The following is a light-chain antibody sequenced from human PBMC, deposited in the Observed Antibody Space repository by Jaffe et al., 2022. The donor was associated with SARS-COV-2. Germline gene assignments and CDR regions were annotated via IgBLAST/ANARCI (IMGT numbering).Light chain of an antibody. CDR1: SSDVGGYDY. J-gene: IGLJ2*01. V-gene: IGLV2-14*01. Sequence: QSALTQPASVSGSPGQSITISCTGTSSDVGGYDYVSWYQQHPGKAPKLMIYDVSSRPSGASNRFSGSKSGNTASLTISGLQTEDEADYYCSSYTRSSTLVVFGGGTKLTVL. CDR2: DVS. CDR3: SSYTRSSTLVV.